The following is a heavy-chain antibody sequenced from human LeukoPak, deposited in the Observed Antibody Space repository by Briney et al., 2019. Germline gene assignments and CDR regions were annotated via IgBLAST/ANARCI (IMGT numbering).Heavy chain of an antibody. CDR3: ARLVWFEDRYFGY. CDR2: IYYSGST. V-gene: IGHV4-39*01. J-gene: IGHJ4*02. D-gene: IGHD3-10*01. Sequence: SETLSLTCTVSGGSISSSSFYWGWIRQPPGKGLEWIGNIYYSGSTYYNPSLKSRVTISVDTSKNQFSLKLSSVTAADTAMYYCARLVWFEDRYFGYWGQGTLVTVSS. CDR1: GGSISSSSFY.